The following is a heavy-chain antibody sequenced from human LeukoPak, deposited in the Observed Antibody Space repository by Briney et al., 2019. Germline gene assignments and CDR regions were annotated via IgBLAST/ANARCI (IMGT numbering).Heavy chain of an antibody. V-gene: IGHV5-51*01. J-gene: IGHJ5*02. Sequence: GESLKISCKGSGYSFTSYWIGWVRQMPGKGLEWKGIIYPGDSDTRYSPSFQGQVTISADKSISTAYLQWSSLKASDTAMYYCARQAWYFDWLNWFDPWGQGTLVTVSS. CDR1: GYSFTSYW. CDR2: IYPGDSDT. CDR3: ARQAWYFDWLNWFDP. D-gene: IGHD3-9*01.